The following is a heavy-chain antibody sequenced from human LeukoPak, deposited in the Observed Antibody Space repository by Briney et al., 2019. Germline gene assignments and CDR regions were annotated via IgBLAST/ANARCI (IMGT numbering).Heavy chain of an antibody. CDR2: IYHSGST. D-gene: IGHD3-10*01. Sequence: SETLSLTCTVSGYSISSGYYWGWIRQPPGKGLEWIGSIYHSGSTYYNPSLKSRVTISVDTSKNQFSLKLSSVTAADTAVYYCARGLHGSGTNWGQGTLVTVSS. J-gene: IGHJ4*02. CDR1: GYSISSGYY. V-gene: IGHV4-38-2*02. CDR3: ARGLHGSGTN.